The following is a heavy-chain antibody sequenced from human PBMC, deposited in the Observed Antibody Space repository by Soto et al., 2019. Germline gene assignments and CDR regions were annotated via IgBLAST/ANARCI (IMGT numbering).Heavy chain of an antibody. CDR1: GGSISSGDYY. J-gene: IGHJ6*02. CDR3: AREQMILGPLHYD. Sequence: PSATLSLTCTVYGGSISSGDYYWSWIREPPGKGLEWIGYIYYSGSTYYNPSLKSRVTISVDSSKNQFSLKLSSVTAADTAVYYCAREQMILGPLHYDWGQGTTVTVSS. CDR2: IYYSGST. D-gene: IGHD3-3*01. V-gene: IGHV4-30-4*01.